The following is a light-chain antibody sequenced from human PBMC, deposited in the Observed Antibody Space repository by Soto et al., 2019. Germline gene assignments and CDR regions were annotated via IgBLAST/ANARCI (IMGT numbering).Light chain of an antibody. CDR1: QSVDSNY. Sequence: EIVLTQSPGILSLSPGERATLSCRASQSVDSNYLAWYQQRPGQAPRLLTHGASSRATGIPARFSGSGSGTDFTLTISRLEPEDFAVYYCQHRGFSSYTFGQGTKLEIK. J-gene: IGKJ2*01. CDR2: GAS. V-gene: IGKV3-20*01. CDR3: QHRGFSSYT.